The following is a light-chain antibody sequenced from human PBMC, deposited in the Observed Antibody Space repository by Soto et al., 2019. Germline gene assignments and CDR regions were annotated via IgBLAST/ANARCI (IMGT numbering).Light chain of an antibody. CDR2: GAS. CDR3: QQYRRSPIFT. CDR1: QSVSSSY. Sequence: EIVLTQSPGTLSLSPGERATLSCRASQSVSSSYLAWYQQKPGQAPRLLIYGASSRATGIPDRFSGSGSGTDFTLTISRLEPEDFAVYYCQQYRRSPIFTFGPGTKVDIK. V-gene: IGKV3-20*01. J-gene: IGKJ3*01.